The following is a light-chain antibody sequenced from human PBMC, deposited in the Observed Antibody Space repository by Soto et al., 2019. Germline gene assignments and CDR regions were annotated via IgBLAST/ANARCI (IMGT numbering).Light chain of an antibody. V-gene: IGKV1-9*01. J-gene: IGKJ4*01. CDR3: QQLHSYPLT. CDR1: QGIGTY. Sequence: DIQLTQSPSFLSASVGDRVTITCRASQGIGTYVAWYQQEPGKAPNLLIYVASTLQSGVPSRFSGSGSGTEFTLTISSLQPEDFATYYCQQLHSYPLTFGGGIKVEIK. CDR2: VAS.